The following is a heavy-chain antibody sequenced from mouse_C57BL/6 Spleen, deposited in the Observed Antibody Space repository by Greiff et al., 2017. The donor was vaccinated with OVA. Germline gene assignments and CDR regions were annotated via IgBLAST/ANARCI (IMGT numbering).Heavy chain of an antibody. Sequence: VQLQQSGAELARPGASVKLSCKASGYTFTSYGISWVKQRTGQGLEWIGAIYPRSGNTYYNEKFKGKATLTADKSSSTAYMELRSLTSEDSAVYVCARNSNYDYYAMDYWGQGTSVTVSS. CDR2: IYPRSGNT. J-gene: IGHJ4*01. V-gene: IGHV1-81*01. D-gene: IGHD2-5*01. CDR1: GYTFTSYG. CDR3: ARNSNYDYYAMDY.